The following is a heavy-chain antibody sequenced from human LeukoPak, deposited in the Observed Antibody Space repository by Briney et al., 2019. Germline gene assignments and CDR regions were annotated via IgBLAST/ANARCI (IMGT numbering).Heavy chain of an antibody. D-gene: IGHD1-1*01. CDR2: ISSSGSTI. Sequence: PGGSLRLSCAASGFTFSDYYMSWIRQAPGKGLEWVSYISSSGSTIYYADSVKGRFTISRDNAKNSLYLQMNSLRAEDTAVYYCARYSRNWNRDAFDIWGQGTMVTVSS. CDR3: ARYSRNWNRDAFDI. CDR1: GFTFSDYY. J-gene: IGHJ3*02. V-gene: IGHV3-11*01.